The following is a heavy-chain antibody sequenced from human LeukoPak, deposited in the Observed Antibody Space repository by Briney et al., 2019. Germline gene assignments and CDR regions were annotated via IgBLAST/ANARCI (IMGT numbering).Heavy chain of an antibody. D-gene: IGHD4-17*01. Sequence: GASVKVSCKASGYTLTSYGISWVRQAPGQGLEWMGWISAYNGNTNYAQKLQGRVTMTTDTSTSTAYMGLRSLRSDDTAVYYCARSKLTTVTTLVRWFDPWGQGTLVTVSS. CDR2: ISAYNGNT. CDR1: GYTLTSYG. V-gene: IGHV1-18*01. J-gene: IGHJ5*02. CDR3: ARSKLTTVTTLVRWFDP.